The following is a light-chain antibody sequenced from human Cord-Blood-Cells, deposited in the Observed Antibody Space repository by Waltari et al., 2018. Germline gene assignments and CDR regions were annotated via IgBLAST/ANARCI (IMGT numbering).Light chain of an antibody. CDR3: SSYTSSSTLVV. V-gene: IGLV2-14*01. J-gene: IGLJ2*01. Sequence: QSALTPPASVSGSPGQSITISCTGTSSDDGGYNYVSWYQQHPGKAPTLMINDVSNRPSGVSNRFSGSKSGNTASLTISELQAEDEADYYCSSYTSSSTLVVFGGGTKLTVL. CDR2: DVS. CDR1: SSDDGGYNY.